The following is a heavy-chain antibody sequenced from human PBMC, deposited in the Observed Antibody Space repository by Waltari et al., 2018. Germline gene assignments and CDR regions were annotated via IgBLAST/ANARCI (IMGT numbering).Heavy chain of an antibody. J-gene: IGHJ4*02. CDR1: GFTFSTYW. Sequence: EVQLVESGGGLVQPGGSLTLSCAASGFTFSTYWMTWVRQTPGKGLEGVANIRYDGGDKVYVDSVKGRFIVSKDNAKNSLYRQMNSLRAEDTAVYYCARGAGLIWFGEADPRRFDYWGQGTQVTVSS. CDR2: IRYDGGDK. V-gene: IGHV3-7*01. CDR3: ARGAGLIWFGEADPRRFDY. D-gene: IGHD3-10*01.